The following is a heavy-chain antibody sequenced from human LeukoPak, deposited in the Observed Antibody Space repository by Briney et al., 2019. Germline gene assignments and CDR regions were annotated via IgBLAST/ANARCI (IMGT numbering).Heavy chain of an antibody. CDR1: TFTLTTYV. CDR2: ISASGDRT. J-gene: IGHJ3*02. V-gene: IGHV3-23*01. D-gene: IGHD5-12*01. Sequence: GGSLRLSSAPSTFTLTTYVMGAGCQAPGKGLEWVSVISASGDRTYYADSVKGRFTISRDNSKNTLYLQMDSLRAEDTAVYYCGSGFNDFQGYFDIWGQGTMVTVSS. CDR3: GSGFNDFQGYFDI.